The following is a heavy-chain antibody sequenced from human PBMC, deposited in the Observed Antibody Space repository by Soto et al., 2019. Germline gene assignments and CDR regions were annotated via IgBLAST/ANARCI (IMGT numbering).Heavy chain of an antibody. CDR2: IKQDGSKK. V-gene: IGHV3-7*04. CDR1: GFTFGNHW. Sequence: EVQLVESGGGLVQPGGSLRLSCAASGFTFGNHWMSWVRQAPGKGLEWVANIKQDGSKKYYVDSVKGRFSIYRDNDKNSLYEQMKTLSAEDTAVYYCARDNYFDESSAYLVYWGQGSLVTVSS. J-gene: IGHJ4*02. D-gene: IGHD3-22*01. CDR3: ARDNYFDESSAYLVY.